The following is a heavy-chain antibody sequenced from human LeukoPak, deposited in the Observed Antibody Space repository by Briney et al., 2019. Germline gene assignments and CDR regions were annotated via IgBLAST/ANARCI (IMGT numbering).Heavy chain of an antibody. J-gene: IGHJ4*02. CDR3: ARGRGVLGYCSGGSCYDVDY. Sequence: PSETLSLTCTVSGGSISSSSYYWGWIRQPPGKGLEWIGSIYYSGSTYYNPSLKSRVTISVDTSKNQFSLKLNSVTAADTAVYYCARGRGVLGYCSGGSCYDVDYWGQGTLVTVSS. CDR2: IYYSGST. CDR1: GGSISSSSYY. V-gene: IGHV4-39*01. D-gene: IGHD2-15*01.